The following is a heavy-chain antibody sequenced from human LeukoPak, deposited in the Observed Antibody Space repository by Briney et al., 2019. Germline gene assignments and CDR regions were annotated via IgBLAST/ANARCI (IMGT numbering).Heavy chain of an antibody. Sequence: SVKVSCKASGGTFSSYAISWVRQAPGQGLEWMGGIIPIFGTANYAQKFQGRVTITTDESTSTAYMELSSLRSEDTAVYYCARSSMDIVVVPAASEPSPFDLWGRGTLVTVSS. CDR2: IIPIFGTA. CDR1: GGTFSSYA. D-gene: IGHD2-2*03. J-gene: IGHJ2*01. CDR3: ARSSMDIVVVPAASEPSPFDL. V-gene: IGHV1-69*05.